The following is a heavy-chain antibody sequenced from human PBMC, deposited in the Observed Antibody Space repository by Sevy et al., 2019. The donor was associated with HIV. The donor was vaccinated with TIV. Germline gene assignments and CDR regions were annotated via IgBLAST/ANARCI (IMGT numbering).Heavy chain of an antibody. CDR1: GVTFSGYA. V-gene: IGHV1-69*13. Sequence: ASVKVSCKASGVTFSGYAINWVRQTPGQGLEWMGWIVPSFDLSKYAQKFQGRVTFTGDESTDTAYMKLSSLRSDDTAVYYCARPQRPSGYSSSGDAFDVWGQGTMVTVSS. CDR3: ARPQRPSGYSSSGDAFDV. D-gene: IGHD6-13*01. J-gene: IGHJ3*01. CDR2: IVPSFDLS.